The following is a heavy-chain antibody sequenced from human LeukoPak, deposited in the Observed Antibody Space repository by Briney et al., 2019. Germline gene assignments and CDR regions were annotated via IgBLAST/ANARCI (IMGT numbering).Heavy chain of an antibody. CDR3: ARAKPQISSGWYLISWFDP. CDR2: IYYSGST. V-gene: IGHV4-39*07. Sequence: PSETLSLTCAVSGGSISSGGYSWSWIRQPPGKGLEWIGSIYYSGSTYYNPSLKSRVTISVDTSKNQFSLKLSSVTAADTAVYYCARAKPQISSGWYLISWFDPWGQGTLVTVSS. D-gene: IGHD6-19*01. J-gene: IGHJ5*02. CDR1: GGSISSGGYS.